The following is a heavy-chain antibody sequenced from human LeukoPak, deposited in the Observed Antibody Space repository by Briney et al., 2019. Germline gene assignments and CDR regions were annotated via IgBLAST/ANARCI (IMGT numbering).Heavy chain of an antibody. J-gene: IGHJ4*02. CDR2: IRYDGSNK. CDR3: ARGVGGSSGWAPLY. D-gene: IGHD6-19*01. V-gene: IGHV3-33*01. CDR1: GFTFSSYG. Sequence: GGSLRLSCAASGFTFSSYGMHWVRQAPGKGLEWVAVIRYDGSNKYYADSVKGRFTISRDNSKNTLYLQMNSLRAEDTAVYYCARGVGGSSGWAPLYWGEGTLVSVSS.